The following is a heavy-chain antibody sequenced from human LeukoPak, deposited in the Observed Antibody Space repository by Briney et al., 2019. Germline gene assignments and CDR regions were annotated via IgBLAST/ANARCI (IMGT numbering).Heavy chain of an antibody. CDR2: INPNSGGT. CDR1: GYTFTGYY. CDR3: ARDYSNYDILTGYYKVWAFDI. V-gene: IGHV1-2*02. Sequence: ASVKVSCKASGYTFTGYYMHWVRQATGQGLEWMGWINPNSGGTNYAQKFQGRVTMTRDTSISTAYMELSRLRSDDTAVYYCARDYSNYDILTGYYKVWAFDIWGQGTMVTVSS. D-gene: IGHD3-9*01. J-gene: IGHJ3*02.